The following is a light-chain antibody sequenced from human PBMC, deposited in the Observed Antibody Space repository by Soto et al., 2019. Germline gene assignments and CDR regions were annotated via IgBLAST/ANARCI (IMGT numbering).Light chain of an antibody. Sequence: EIVLTQSPGTLSLSPGERATLSCRASQSVTSNYLAWYHQKPGQAPRLLIYDASSRATGIPDRLSGSVSGTDFTLTISRLEPEDFAVYYCQQYGSSPPWTFGQGTKVEIK. CDR2: DAS. CDR3: QQYGSSPPWT. J-gene: IGKJ1*01. V-gene: IGKV3-20*01. CDR1: QSVTSNY.